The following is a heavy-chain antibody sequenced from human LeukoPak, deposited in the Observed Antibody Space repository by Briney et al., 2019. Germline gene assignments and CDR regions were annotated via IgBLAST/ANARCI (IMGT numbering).Heavy chain of an antibody. V-gene: IGHV4-34*01. D-gene: IGHD4-17*01. CDR3: ARTVTTYHIYYFDY. Sequence: SETLSLTCAVYGGSFSGYYWSWIRQPPGKGLEWIGEINHSGSTNYNPSLKSRVTISVDTSKNQFSLKLSSVTAADTAVYYCARTVTTYHIYYFDYWGQGTLVTVSS. CDR1: GGSFSGYY. J-gene: IGHJ4*02. CDR2: INHSGST.